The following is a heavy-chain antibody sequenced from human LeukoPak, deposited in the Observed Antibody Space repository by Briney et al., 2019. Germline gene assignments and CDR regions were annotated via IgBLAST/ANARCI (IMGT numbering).Heavy chain of an antibody. J-gene: IGHJ6*03. D-gene: IGHD6-13*01. V-gene: IGHV3-23*01. CDR2: ISVSAGST. Sequence: GGSLRLSCAASGFTFSTYAMSWVRQAPGKGLEWVSAISVSAGSTYYADSVKGRFTISRDNSENTLYLQMNSLRAEDTAVYYCARDLRAAAGNYYYYYMDVWGKGTTVTVSS. CDR1: GFTFSTYA. CDR3: ARDLRAAAGNYYYYYMDV.